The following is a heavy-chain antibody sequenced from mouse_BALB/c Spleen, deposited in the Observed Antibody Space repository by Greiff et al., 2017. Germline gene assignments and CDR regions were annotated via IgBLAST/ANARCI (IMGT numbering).Heavy chain of an antibody. V-gene: IGHV1S81*02. Sequence: QVQLQQPGAELVKPGASVKLSCKASGYTFTSSWMHWVKQRPGQGLEWIGEINPSNGRTNYNEKFKSKATLTVDKSSSTAYMQLSSLTSEDSAVYYCARYKDYGSSYAMDYWGQGTSVTVSS. J-gene: IGHJ4*01. CDR1: GYTFTSSW. CDR3: ARYKDYGSSYAMDY. D-gene: IGHD1-1*01. CDR2: INPSNGRT.